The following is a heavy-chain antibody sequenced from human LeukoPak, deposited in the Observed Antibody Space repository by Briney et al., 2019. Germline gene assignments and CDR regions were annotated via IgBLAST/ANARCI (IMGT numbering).Heavy chain of an antibody. D-gene: IGHD3-22*01. CDR3: ARENYDSSGYYGNWFDP. CDR2: IFYSGSA. CDR1: GGSISSSSYY. J-gene: IGHJ5*02. Sequence: PSETLSLTCTVSGGSISSSSYYWGWIRQPPGKGLEWIGSIFYSGSAYYSPSLKSRVTISVDTSRNQLSMKLSSVTAADTAVYYCARENYDSSGYYGNWFDPWGQGTLVTVSS. V-gene: IGHV4-39*07.